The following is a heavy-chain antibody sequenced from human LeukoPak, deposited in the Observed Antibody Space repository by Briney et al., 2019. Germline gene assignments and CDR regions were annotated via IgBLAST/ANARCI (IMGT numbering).Heavy chain of an antibody. Sequence: GASVKVSCKASGYTFTSYGISWVRQAPGQGLEWMGRIIPIFGTANYAQKFQGRVTITTDESTSTAYMELSSLRSEDTAVYYCARDYGGNSGPSHAFDIWGQGTMVTVSS. CDR2: IIPIFGTA. J-gene: IGHJ3*02. D-gene: IGHD4-23*01. V-gene: IGHV1-69*05. CDR1: GYTFTSYG. CDR3: ARDYGGNSGPSHAFDI.